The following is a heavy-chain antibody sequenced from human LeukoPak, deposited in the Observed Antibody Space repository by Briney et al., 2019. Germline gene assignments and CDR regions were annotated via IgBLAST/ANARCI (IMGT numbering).Heavy chain of an antibody. CDR3: ARGGAARLHFQN. Sequence: SETLSLTCAVYGGSFSGHYWSWIRQPPGKGLEWIGEINHSGSTNYNPSLQSRVTISVDTSKNQFSLNLNSVTAADTAVYYCARGGAARLHFQNWGQGTLVTVSS. J-gene: IGHJ1*01. V-gene: IGHV4-34*01. CDR1: GGSFSGHY. CDR2: INHSGST. D-gene: IGHD6-6*01.